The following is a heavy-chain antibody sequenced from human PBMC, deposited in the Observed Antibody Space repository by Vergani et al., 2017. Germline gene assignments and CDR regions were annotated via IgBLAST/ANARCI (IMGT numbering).Heavy chain of an antibody. CDR2: IYNTGTL. V-gene: IGHV4-59*01. CDR1: GGFMPGFY. Sequence: QVQLQESGPGVVKPSETLSLTCSVSGGFMPGFYWSWIRQSPGKRLEWIGYIYNTGTLKYNPSLKSRVTISIDTSKNQFSLNRTSVTAADTAVYYCARYGSANLPSFDYWGQGTLVTVSS. J-gene: IGHJ4*02. CDR3: ARYGSANLPSFDY. D-gene: IGHD3-10*01.